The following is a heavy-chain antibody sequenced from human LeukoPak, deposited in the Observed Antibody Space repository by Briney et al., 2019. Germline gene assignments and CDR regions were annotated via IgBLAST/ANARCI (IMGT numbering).Heavy chain of an antibody. Sequence: SVKVSCEASGGTFSSYAISWARQAPGQGLEWMGGIIPIFGTANYAQKFQGRVTITADESTSTAYMELSSLRSEDTAVYYCARGITRPIGQFVPVDAFDIWGQGTMVTVSS. J-gene: IGHJ3*02. CDR1: GGTFSSYA. D-gene: IGHD3-16*01. CDR3: ARGITRPIGQFVPVDAFDI. V-gene: IGHV1-69*01. CDR2: IIPIFGTA.